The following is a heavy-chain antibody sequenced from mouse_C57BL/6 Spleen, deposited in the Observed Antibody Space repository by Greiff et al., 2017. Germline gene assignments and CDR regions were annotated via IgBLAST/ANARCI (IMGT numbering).Heavy chain of an antibody. Sequence: QVQLQQPGAELVMPGASVKLSCKASGYTFTSYWMHWVKQRPGQGLEWIGEIDPSDSYTNYNQKFKGKSTLTVDKSSSTAYMHLSSLTSEDSAVYYCARLGTYYFDYWGQGTTLTVSS. CDR2: IDPSDSYT. CDR1: GYTFTSYW. J-gene: IGHJ2*01. D-gene: IGHD4-1*01. CDR3: ARLGTYYFDY. V-gene: IGHV1-69*01.